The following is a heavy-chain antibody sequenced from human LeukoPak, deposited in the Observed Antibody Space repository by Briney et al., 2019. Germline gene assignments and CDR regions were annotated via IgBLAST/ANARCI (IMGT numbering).Heavy chain of an antibody. CDR2: IYYSGST. V-gene: IGHV4-30-4*08. CDR1: GGSISSGDYY. J-gene: IGHJ3*02. CDR3: ARDIYCSCTSCYPDAFDI. Sequence: PSETLSLTCTVSGGSISSGDYYWSWIRQPPGKGLEWIGYIYYSGSTYYNPSLKSRVTISVDTSKNQFSLKLSSVTAADTAVYYCARDIYCSCTSCYPDAFDIWGQGTMVTVSS. D-gene: IGHD2-2*01.